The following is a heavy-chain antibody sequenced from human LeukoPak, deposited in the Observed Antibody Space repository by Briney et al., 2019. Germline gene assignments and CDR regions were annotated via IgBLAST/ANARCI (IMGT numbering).Heavy chain of an antibody. CDR2: ISWNSGSI. CDR3: AKDFAARGVNYYYMDV. CDR1: GFTFDDYA. V-gene: IGHV3-9*03. Sequence: GGSLRLSCAASGFTFDDYAMHWVRQAPGKGLEWVSGISWNSGSIGYADSVKGRFTISRDNAKNSLYLQMNSLRAEDMALYYCAKDFAARGVNYYYMDVWGKGTTVTVSS. D-gene: IGHD3-10*01. J-gene: IGHJ6*03.